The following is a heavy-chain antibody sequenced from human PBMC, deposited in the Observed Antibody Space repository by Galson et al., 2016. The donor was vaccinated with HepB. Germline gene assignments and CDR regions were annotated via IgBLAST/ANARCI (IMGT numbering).Heavy chain of an antibody. V-gene: IGHV3-33*01. D-gene: IGHD1-14*01. Sequence: RLSXAASXXXFSTYGXHWVRQAPGKGLEWVTVIWHDGSNKYYADSVKGRFTIPRDSSTLYLQMNSLRAEDTAXXYCARDRLACGNHLGYWGQGTLVTVSS. CDR2: IWHDGSNK. J-gene: IGHJ4*02. CDR3: ARDRLACGNHLGY. CDR1: XXXFSTYG.